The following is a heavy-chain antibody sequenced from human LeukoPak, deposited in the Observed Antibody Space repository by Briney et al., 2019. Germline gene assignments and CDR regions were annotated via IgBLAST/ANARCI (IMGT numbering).Heavy chain of an antibody. Sequence: GASVKVSCKASGYTFTGYYMHWVRQAPGQGLEWMGWINPNSGGTNYAQKFQGRVTITADESTSTAYMELSSLRSEDTAVYYCARDGGGNGPRDPYYYYMDVWGKGTTVTISS. CDR1: GYTFTGYY. V-gene: IGHV1-2*02. CDR3: ARDGGGNGPRDPYYYYMDV. J-gene: IGHJ6*03. D-gene: IGHD4-23*01. CDR2: INPNSGGT.